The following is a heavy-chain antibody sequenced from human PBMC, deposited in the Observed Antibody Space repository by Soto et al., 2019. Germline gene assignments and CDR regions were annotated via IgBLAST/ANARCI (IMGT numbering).Heavy chain of an antibody. CDR3: TSTMGVRAFDI. Sequence: EVQLVESGGGLVQPGGSLRLSCAASGFTFSTYWMHWVRQGPGQGLLWVSRINGDGSSTSYADSVKGRFTISRDNAKNTLYLQMNSLRAEDTAVYYCTSTMGVRAFDIWGQGTMVTVS. J-gene: IGHJ3*02. V-gene: IGHV3-74*01. CDR1: GFTFSTYW. CDR2: INGDGSST. D-gene: IGHD3-10*01.